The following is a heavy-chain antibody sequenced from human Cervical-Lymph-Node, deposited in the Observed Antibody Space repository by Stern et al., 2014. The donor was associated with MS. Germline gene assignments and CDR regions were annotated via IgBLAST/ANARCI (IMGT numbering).Heavy chain of an antibody. D-gene: IGHD5-24*01. CDR1: GGSMPDYY. Sequence: QVQLVESGPGLVRPSETLSLTCNVSGGSMPDYYWSWIRQTPGKGLEWIGYVYHTDSTSYNPSLKSRVTMSIDTSKSQFALKVKSVTTADTAVYFCARGGRMASMFYWGQGTLVTVSS. V-gene: IGHV4-59*01. J-gene: IGHJ4*02. CDR2: VYHTDST. CDR3: ARGGRMASMFY.